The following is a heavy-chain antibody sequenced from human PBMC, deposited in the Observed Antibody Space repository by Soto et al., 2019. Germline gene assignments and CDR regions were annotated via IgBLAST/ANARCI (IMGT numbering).Heavy chain of an antibody. J-gene: IGHJ4*02. CDR1: GGSIANNNYF. D-gene: IGHD2-15*01. Sequence: PSETLSLTCTVSGGSIANNNYFWAWIRQPPGKGLEWIGSAAYSGGTYNIPSLKSRVTISVDTSKNQFSLKLTSVTAADTAVYYCAKVVVGATSHSDFDSWGQGTLVTVSS. CDR3: AKVVVGATSHSDFDS. V-gene: IGHV4-39*01. CDR2: AAYSGGT.